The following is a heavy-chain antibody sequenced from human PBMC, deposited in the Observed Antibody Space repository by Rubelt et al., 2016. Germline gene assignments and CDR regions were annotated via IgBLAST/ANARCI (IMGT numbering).Heavy chain of an antibody. D-gene: IGHD1-1*01. V-gene: IGHV3-21*06. J-gene: IGHJ6*04. CDR2: ISGSSNVI. Sequence: NWVRQAPGKGLEWVSYISGSSNVIYYSDSVKGRFTISRDNSKNSVYLQMNNLRVEDTGVYYCARVRGTTRLFYMDIWGKGTMVTVSS. CDR3: ARVRGTTRLFYMDI.